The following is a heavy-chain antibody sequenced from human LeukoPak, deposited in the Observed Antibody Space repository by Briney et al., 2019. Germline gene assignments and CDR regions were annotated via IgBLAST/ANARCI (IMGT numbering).Heavy chain of an antibody. V-gene: IGHV3-7*03. D-gene: IGHD3-3*01. J-gene: IGHJ4*02. CDR3: TRVSGGYDLSDY. CDR1: GFTFSSYW. Sequence: GGSLRLSCAASGFTFSSYWMHWVRQAPGKGLEWVANIRKDGSLQYYVDSVEGRFTISRDNAKNSLYLQMNSLRADDTAVYYCTRVSGGYDLSDYWGQGTLVTVSS. CDR2: IRKDGSLQ.